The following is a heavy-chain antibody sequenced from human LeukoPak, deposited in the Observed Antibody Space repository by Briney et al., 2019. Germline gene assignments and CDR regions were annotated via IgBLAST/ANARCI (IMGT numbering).Heavy chain of an antibody. J-gene: IGHJ5*02. CDR1: GYTFTDYY. V-gene: IGHV1-2*02. D-gene: IGHD3-16*01. Sequence: ASVKVSCKASGYTFTDYYLHWVRQAPGQGLEWMGWINPNSGGTVYAQKFQGRVTMTRDTSISTAYMELSRLRSDDTAVYYCARSDYLNWFDPWGLGTLVTVSS. CDR3: ARSDYLNWFDP. CDR2: INPNSGGT.